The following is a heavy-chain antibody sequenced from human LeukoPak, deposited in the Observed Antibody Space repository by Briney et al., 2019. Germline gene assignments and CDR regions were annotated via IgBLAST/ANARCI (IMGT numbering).Heavy chain of an antibody. CDR3: ASRAAAGTEWDY. D-gene: IGHD6-13*01. CDR1: GFTFDDYG. V-gene: IGHV3-20*01. Sequence: GGSLRLSCAASGFTFDDYGMSWVRQAPGKGLEWVSGINWNGGSTGYADSVKGRFTISGDNAKNSLYLQMNSLRAEDTALYHCASRAAAGTEWDYWGQGTLVTASS. J-gene: IGHJ4*02. CDR2: INWNGGST.